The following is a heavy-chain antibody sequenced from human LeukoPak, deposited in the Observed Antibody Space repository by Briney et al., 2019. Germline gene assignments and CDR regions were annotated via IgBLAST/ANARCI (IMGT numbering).Heavy chain of an antibody. V-gene: IGHV3-21*01. CDR2: ISSSSSYI. Sequence: PGGSPRLSCAASGFTFSSYSMNWVRQAPGKGLEWVSSISSSSSYIYYADSVKGRFTISRDNAKNSLYLQMNSLRAEDTAVYYCARATSSGWFDYWGQGTLVTVSS. CDR1: GFTFSSYS. CDR3: ARATSSGWFDY. J-gene: IGHJ4*02. D-gene: IGHD6-19*01.